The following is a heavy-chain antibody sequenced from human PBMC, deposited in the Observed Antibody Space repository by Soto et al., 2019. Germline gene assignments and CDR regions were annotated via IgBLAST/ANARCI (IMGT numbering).Heavy chain of an antibody. J-gene: IGHJ3*01. V-gene: IGHV3-30*03. CDR3: AIIHSGSFGFDV. CDR1: GLTFSLYD. Sequence: QVQLVESGGGVVQPGRSLRLSCAASGLTFSLYDIHWVRQAAGKGLEWVAVISYDGSNKYYADSVKGRFTISRDNSKNTLSLQMHSLRPEDTAVYHCAIIHSGSFGFDVWGQGTVVTFSS. CDR2: ISYDGSNK. D-gene: IGHD1-26*01.